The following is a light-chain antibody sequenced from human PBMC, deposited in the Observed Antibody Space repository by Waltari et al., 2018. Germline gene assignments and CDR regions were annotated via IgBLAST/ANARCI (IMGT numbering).Light chain of an antibody. CDR3: QQYYSSPLT. Sequence: DIVMAQSPDSLAVSLGERATINCKSSLSLLYPSNNKNYLAWYQQRPGQPPKLVINWASIREAGVPDRCSGTGSGTDFTLTISSLQAEDVAVYYCQQYYSSPLTFGGGTKVEIK. J-gene: IGKJ4*01. V-gene: IGKV4-1*01. CDR1: LSLLYPSNNKNY. CDR2: WAS.